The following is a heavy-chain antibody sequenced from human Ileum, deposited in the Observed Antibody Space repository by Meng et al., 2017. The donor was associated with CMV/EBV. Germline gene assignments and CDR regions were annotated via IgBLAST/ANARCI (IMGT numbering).Heavy chain of an antibody. CDR3: ARDLVGSGSYYNRNNWFDP. V-gene: IGHV3-21*01. D-gene: IGHD3-10*01. CDR2: ISSSSSYI. CDR1: TFSSYS. J-gene: IGHJ5*02. Sequence: TFSSYSMNWVRQAQGKGLEWVSSISSSSSYIYYADSVKSRFTISRDNAKNSLYLQMNSLRAEDTAVYYCARDLVGSGSYYNRNNWFDPWGQGTLVTVSS.